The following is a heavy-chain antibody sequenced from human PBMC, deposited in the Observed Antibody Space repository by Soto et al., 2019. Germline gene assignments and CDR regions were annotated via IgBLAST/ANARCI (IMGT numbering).Heavy chain of an antibody. J-gene: IGHJ4*02. V-gene: IGHV4-39*01. CDR1: GGSISSSSYY. CDR3: ARLQGGDTTGYFDS. Sequence: LSLTCTVSGGSISSSSYYWGWIRQPPGKGLEWIGSIYYSGSTYYNPSLKSRVTISVDTSKNQFSLKLSSVTAADTAVYYCARLQGGDTTGYFDSWGQGTMVTVSS. D-gene: IGHD1-26*01. CDR2: IYYSGST.